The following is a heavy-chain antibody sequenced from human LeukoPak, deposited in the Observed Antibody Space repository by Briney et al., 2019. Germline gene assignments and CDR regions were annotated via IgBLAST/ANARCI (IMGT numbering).Heavy chain of an antibody. J-gene: IGHJ4*02. CDR1: GFTLSSYG. V-gene: IGHV3-33*01. CDR2: IWYDGSNK. D-gene: IGHD6-13*01. Sequence: GGSLRLSCAASGFTLSSYGMHWVRQAPGKGLEWVAVIWYDGSNKYYADSVKGRFTISRDNSKNTLYLQMNSLRAEDTAVYYCARERAAVSFDYWGQGTLVTVSS. CDR3: ARERAAVSFDY.